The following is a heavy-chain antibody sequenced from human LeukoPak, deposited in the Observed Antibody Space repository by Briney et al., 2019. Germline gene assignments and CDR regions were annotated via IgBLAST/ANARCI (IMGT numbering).Heavy chain of an antibody. CDR1: GGSISSYY. V-gene: IGHV4-59*01. CDR3: ARVYDYYDSSGYYLRDAFDI. J-gene: IGHJ3*02. Sequence: SETLSLTCTVSGGSISSYYWSWIRQPPGKGLEWIGYIYYSGSTNYNPSLKSRVTISVDTSKNQFSLKLSSVTAADTAVCYCARVYDYYDSSGYYLRDAFDIWGQGTMVTVSS. CDR2: IYYSGST. D-gene: IGHD3-22*01.